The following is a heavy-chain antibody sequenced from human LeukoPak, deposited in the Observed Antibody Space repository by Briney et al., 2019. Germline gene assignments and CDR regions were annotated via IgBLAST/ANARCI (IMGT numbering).Heavy chain of an antibody. CDR1: GGSFSGYY. CDR2: INHSGST. D-gene: IGHD1-7*01. V-gene: IGHV4-34*01. CDR3: ARGVYSITGTTHNFDY. Sequence: PSETLSLTCAVYGGSFSGYYWSWIRQPPGKGLEWIGEINHSGSTNYNPSLKSRVTISVDTSKNQFSPKLSSVTAADTAVYYCARGVYSITGTTHNFDYWGQGTLVTVSS. J-gene: IGHJ4*02.